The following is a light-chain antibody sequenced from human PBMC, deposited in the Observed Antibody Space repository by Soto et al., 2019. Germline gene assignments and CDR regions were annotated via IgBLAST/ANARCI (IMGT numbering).Light chain of an antibody. CDR3: RSYAGTNNFV. CDR1: SSDVGGYNY. V-gene: IGLV2-8*01. Sequence: QSVLTQPPSASGSPGQSVTISCTGTSSDVGGYNYVSWYQQHPGTAPKLMIYEVTKRPSGVPDRFSGSKSGNTASLTVSGLQAEDEAPYSRRSYAGTNNFVFGTGTKVTVL. CDR2: EVT. J-gene: IGLJ1*01.